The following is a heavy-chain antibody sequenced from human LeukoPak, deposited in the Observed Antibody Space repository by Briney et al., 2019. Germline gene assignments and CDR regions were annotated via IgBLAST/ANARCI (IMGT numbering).Heavy chain of an antibody. J-gene: IGHJ6*03. CDR3: ATRSCSISACRASSYHCMDF. V-gene: IGHV3-7*01. CDR1: GLTFSDYW. CDR2: IKQDGSEG. Sequence: GGSLRLSCAASGLTFSDYWMTWVRQAPGKGLECVANIKQDGSEGYYVDSVKGRFTVSRDNAKSSLYLQLNSLRAEDTAVYYCATRSCSISACRASSYHCMDFWGKGTTVTVSS. D-gene: IGHD2-2*01.